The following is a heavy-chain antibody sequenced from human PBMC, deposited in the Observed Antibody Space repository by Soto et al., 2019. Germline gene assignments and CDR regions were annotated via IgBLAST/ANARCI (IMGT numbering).Heavy chain of an antibody. CDR1: GFTFSDYY. V-gene: IGHV3-11*01. CDR3: ARHRGSSSVGYYYYYYMDV. D-gene: IGHD6-6*01. J-gene: IGHJ6*03. Sequence: GGSLRLSCAASGFTFSDYYMSWIRQAPGKGLEWVSYISSSGSTIYYADSVKGRFTISRDNAKNSLYLQMNSLRAEDTAVYYCARHRGSSSVGYYYYYYMDVWGKGTTVTVSS. CDR2: ISSSGSTI.